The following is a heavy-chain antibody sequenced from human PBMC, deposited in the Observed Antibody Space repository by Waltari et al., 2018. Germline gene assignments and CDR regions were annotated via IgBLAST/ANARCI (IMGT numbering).Heavy chain of an antibody. CDR2: IYTSGST. V-gene: IGHV4-4*07. CDR1: GGSISSYY. D-gene: IGHD4-17*01. CDR3: ARTRTTVTTRDWFDP. J-gene: IGHJ5*02. Sequence: QVQLQESGPGLVKPSETLSLTCTVSGGSISSYYWSWIRQPAGKGLEWIGRIYTSGSTNYNPSLKSRVTMSVDTSKNQFSLKLSSVTAADTAVYYCARTRTTVTTRDWFDPWGQGTLVTVSS.